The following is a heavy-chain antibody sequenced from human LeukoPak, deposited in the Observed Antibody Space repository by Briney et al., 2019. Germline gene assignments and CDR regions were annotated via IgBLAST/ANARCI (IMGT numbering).Heavy chain of an antibody. J-gene: IGHJ4*02. CDR3: ARGAYSSSWGDYFDY. CDR1: GGSISSGSYY. Sequence: PSQTLSLTCTVSGGSISSGSYYWSWIRQPAGKGLEWIGRIYTSGSTNYNPSLKSRVTISVDTSKNQFSLKLSSVTAADTAVYYCARGAYSSSWGDYFDYWGQGTLVTVSS. CDR2: IYTSGST. D-gene: IGHD6-13*01. V-gene: IGHV4-61*02.